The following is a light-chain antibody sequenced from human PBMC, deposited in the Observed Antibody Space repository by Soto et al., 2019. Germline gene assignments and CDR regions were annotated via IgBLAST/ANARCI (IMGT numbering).Light chain of an antibody. J-gene: IGKJ2*01. V-gene: IGKV1-5*01. Sequence: DIQMTQSPSTLSASVGDRVTITCRASQTLRTWLAWYQQKPGKAPKLLIYDVSILQSGVPSRFSGSGSGTEFTLTISSLQPDDFATYYCQQSYSTPPNTFGQGTKLEIK. CDR1: QTLRTW. CDR3: QQSYSTPPNT. CDR2: DVS.